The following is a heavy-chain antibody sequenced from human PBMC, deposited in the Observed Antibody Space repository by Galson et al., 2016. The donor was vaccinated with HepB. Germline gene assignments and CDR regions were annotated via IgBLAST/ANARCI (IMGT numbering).Heavy chain of an antibody. CDR1: GYTFTTYH. D-gene: IGHD6-25*01. J-gene: IGHJ5*02. CDR2: INPNGGSA. CDR3: STGGGYNWFDP. Sequence: SCKASGYTFTTYHMHWVRQAPGQGLEWMGIINPNGGSASYSPKFQGRVTLTRDTSTSTVYMELSSLKSDDTALYCCSTGGGYNWFDPWGQGTLVTVSS. V-gene: IGHV1-46*01.